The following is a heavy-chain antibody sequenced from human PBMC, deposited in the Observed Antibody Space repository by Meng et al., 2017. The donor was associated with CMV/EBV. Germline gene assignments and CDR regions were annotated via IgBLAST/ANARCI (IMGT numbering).Heavy chain of an antibody. CDR2: ITTDDDSR. V-gene: IGHV1-18*01. Sequence: ASVKVSCKASGYTFSNYGIAWVRQAPGQGLEWMGWITTDDDSRKKQGRVTMTTDTSTSTAYMELRSLRSEDTAVYYCARAGIVVVVPAVVRAFGYWGQGTLVTVSS. J-gene: IGHJ4*02. D-gene: IGHD2-2*01. CDR3: ARAGIVVVVPAVVRAFGY. CDR1: GYTFSNYG.